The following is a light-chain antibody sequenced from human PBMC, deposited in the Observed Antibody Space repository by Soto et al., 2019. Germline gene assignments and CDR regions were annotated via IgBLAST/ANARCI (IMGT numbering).Light chain of an antibody. Sequence: VLTQPASVSGSPGQSITISRTGTSSDIGGYKHVSWYQQHPGKAPKLMIYEVSNRPSGVSNRFSGSKSGNTASLTISGLQAEDEADYYCSSYTTSSTQVFGTGTKVTVL. V-gene: IGLV2-14*01. CDR2: EVS. J-gene: IGLJ1*01. CDR1: SSDIGGYKH. CDR3: SSYTTSSTQV.